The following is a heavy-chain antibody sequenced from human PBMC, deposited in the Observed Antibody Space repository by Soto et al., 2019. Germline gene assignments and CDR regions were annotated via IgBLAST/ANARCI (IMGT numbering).Heavy chain of an antibody. Sequence: EVQLLESGGGLVQPGGSLRLSCAASGFTFSSYAMNWVRQAPGKGLEWVSVISGNGDNIYYGDSVKGRFTISRDNSKNTLYLQMNSLRAEDTAVYYCAKLATVVNGWSDPWGQGTLVTVSS. V-gene: IGHV3-23*01. D-gene: IGHD4-17*01. CDR1: GFTFSSYA. CDR3: AKLATVVNGWSDP. J-gene: IGHJ5*02. CDR2: ISGNGDNI.